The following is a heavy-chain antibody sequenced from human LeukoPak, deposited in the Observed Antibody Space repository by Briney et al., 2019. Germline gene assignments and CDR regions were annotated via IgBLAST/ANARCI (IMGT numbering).Heavy chain of an antibody. CDR3: ASGYCSGGHCYSVYFQH. Sequence: PGGSLRLSCAASGFTVSSNYMSWVRQAPGKGLEWVSVIYSGGNTYYADSVKGRFTISRDNSKNTLYLQMNSLRAEDTAVYYCASGYCSGGHCYSVYFQHWGQGTLATVSS. D-gene: IGHD2-15*01. CDR2: IYSGGNT. CDR1: GFTVSSNY. V-gene: IGHV3-53*01. J-gene: IGHJ1*01.